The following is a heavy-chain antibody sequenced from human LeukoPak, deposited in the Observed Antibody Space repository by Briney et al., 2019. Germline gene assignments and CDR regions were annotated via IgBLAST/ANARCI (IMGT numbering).Heavy chain of an antibody. CDR3: ARRHGRCSDGSCYYPDY. D-gene: IGHD2-15*01. J-gene: IGHJ4*02. V-gene: IGHV1-8*01. CDR1: GYTLTSYD. Sequence: GASETVSCKASGYTLTSYDINWVRQATGQGLDWMGWMNPNSGNPGYAQKFQGRVTMTRNSSITTAYMELSSLRSEDTAVYYCARRHGRCSDGSCYYPDYWGQGTLVTVSS. CDR2: MNPNSGNP.